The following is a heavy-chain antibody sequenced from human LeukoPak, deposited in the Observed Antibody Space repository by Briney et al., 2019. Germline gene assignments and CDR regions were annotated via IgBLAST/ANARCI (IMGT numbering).Heavy chain of an antibody. CDR1: GLTVSSDY. D-gene: IGHD1-26*01. CDR3: ARGPSGSLHYYFDH. CDR2: LYSGGST. J-gene: IGHJ4*02. V-gene: IGHV3-53*01. Sequence: GGSLRLSCAASGLTVSSDYMSWVREAPGKGLEWVSVLYSGGSTNYADSVRGRFTISRDNSKNTLYLQMNSLRAEDTAVYYCARGPSGSLHYYFDHWGQGTLVIVSS.